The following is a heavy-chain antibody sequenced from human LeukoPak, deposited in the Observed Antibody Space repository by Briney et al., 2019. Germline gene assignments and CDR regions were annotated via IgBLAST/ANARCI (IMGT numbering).Heavy chain of an antibody. Sequence: GGSLRLSCVASGFAFSSYWMSWVRQAPGKGLEWVANINKDGSEKNYVDSVKGRFTISRDNAKNSVYLQMNSLRAEDTAVFYCARSLWAEDYWGQGTLVTVSS. J-gene: IGHJ4*02. CDR1: GFAFSSYW. CDR3: ARSLWAEDY. CDR2: INKDGSEK. D-gene: IGHD1-26*01. V-gene: IGHV3-7*02.